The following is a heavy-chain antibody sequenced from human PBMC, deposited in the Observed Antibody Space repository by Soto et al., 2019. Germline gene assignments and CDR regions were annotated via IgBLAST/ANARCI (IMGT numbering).Heavy chain of an antibody. CDR1: GFTFSIYA. V-gene: IGHV3-23*01. CDR3: AKVLKAVAGTYDY. D-gene: IGHD6-19*01. Sequence: EVQLLESGGGLVQPGGSLRLSCAASGFTFSIYAMSWVRQAPGKGLEWVSAISGSGDYTYYADSVKGRFAISRDNSKNTLYRQRNSRRAEDTAVYYCAKVLKAVAGTYDYWGQGTLVTVSS. CDR2: ISGSGDYT. J-gene: IGHJ4*02.